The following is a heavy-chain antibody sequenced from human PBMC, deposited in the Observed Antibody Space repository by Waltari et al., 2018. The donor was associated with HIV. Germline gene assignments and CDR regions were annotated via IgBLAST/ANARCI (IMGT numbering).Heavy chain of an antibody. J-gene: IGHJ6*02. CDR1: GYTLTELS. CDR2: FDPEDGET. V-gene: IGHV1-24*01. CDR3: ATAVGGYDYSPEGLLYYALAV. Sequence: QVHLVQSGAEVKKPGASVTVSCKVSGYTLTELSMHWVRQAPGKGLEWMGRFDPEDGETSRAQKFRGRVTLTENTSANTAYMELTSLTSDDTAVYYCATAVGGYDYSPEGLLYYALAVWGQGTTVTVSS. D-gene: IGHD5-12*01.